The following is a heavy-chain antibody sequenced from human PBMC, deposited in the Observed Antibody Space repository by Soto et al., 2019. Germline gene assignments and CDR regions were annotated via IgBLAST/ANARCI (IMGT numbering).Heavy chain of an antibody. V-gene: IGHV3-30*18. J-gene: IGHJ4*02. Sequence: GGSLRLSCAASGFTFSSYGMHWVRQAPGKGLEWVAVISYDGSNKYYADSVKGRFTISRDNSKNTLYLQMNSLRAEDTAVYYCAKERIGDYGYFDYWGQGTLVTVSS. CDR2: ISYDGSNK. D-gene: IGHD4-17*01. CDR1: GFTFSSYG. CDR3: AKERIGDYGYFDY.